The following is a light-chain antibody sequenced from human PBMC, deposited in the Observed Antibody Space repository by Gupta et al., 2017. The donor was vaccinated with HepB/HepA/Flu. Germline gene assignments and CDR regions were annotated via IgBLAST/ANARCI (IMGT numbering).Light chain of an antibody. CDR2: DAS. V-gene: IGKV3-11*01. CDR1: QSVSSY. J-gene: IGKJ4*01. Sequence: IVLTPSSATLSLSPGERATLSCRASQSVSSYLAWYQQKPGQAPKLLIYDASNRATGIPARFSGSGSGTDFTLTISSLEPEDFAVYYCQQRSNWPPLTFGGGTKVEIK. CDR3: QQRSNWPPLT.